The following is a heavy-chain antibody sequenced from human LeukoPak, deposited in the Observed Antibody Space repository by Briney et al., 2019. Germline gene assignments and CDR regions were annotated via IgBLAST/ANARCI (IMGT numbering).Heavy chain of an antibody. CDR1: GFTFSSYS. CDR3: AKHNSTSLYRGPFDY. J-gene: IGHJ4*02. D-gene: IGHD2-2*01. V-gene: IGHV3-21*04. CDR2: ISSSSSYI. Sequence: PGGSLRLSCAASGFTFSSYSMNWVRQAPGKGLEWVSSISSSSSYIYYADSVKGRFTISRDNAKNSLYLQMNSLRAEDTAVYYCAKHNSTSLYRGPFDYWGQGTLVTVSS.